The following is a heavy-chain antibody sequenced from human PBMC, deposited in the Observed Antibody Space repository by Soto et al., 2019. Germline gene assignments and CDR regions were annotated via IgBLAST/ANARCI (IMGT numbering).Heavy chain of an antibody. CDR2: ISSSSSTI. CDR3: ARDPYDFWSGRYYYYGMDV. CDR1: GFTFSSYS. J-gene: IGHJ6*02. D-gene: IGHD3-3*01. Sequence: GGSLRRSCAASGFTFSSYSMNWVRQAPGKGLERVSYISSSSSTIYYADSVKGRFTISRDNAKNSLYLQMNSLRDEDASLYYCARDPYDFWSGRYYYYGMDVWGQGTTVTGSS. V-gene: IGHV3-48*02.